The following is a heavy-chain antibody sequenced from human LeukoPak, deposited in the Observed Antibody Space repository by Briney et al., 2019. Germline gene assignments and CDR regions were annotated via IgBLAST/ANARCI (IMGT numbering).Heavy chain of an antibody. Sequence: ASVKVSCKASGGTFSSYAISWVRQAPGQGLEWMGRIIPIFGIANYAQKFQGRVTITADKSTSTAYMELSSLRSEDTAVYYCATPRIYCGGDCYPDAFDIWGQGTMVTVSS. CDR3: ATPRIYCGGDCYPDAFDI. CDR2: IIPIFGIA. J-gene: IGHJ3*02. V-gene: IGHV1-69*04. CDR1: GGTFSSYA. D-gene: IGHD2-21*02.